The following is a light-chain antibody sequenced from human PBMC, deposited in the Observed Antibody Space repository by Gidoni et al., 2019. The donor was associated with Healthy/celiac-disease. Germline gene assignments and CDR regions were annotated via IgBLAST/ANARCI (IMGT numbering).Light chain of an antibody. CDR2: DAS. CDR1: KSVSSY. J-gene: IGKJ3*01. V-gene: IGKV3-11*01. Sequence: EIVLTQSPATLSLSTGERATLSCRASKSVSSYLAWYQQKPGQAPRLLIYDASNRATGIPARFSGSVSGTDFTLTISSLEPEDFAVYYCQQRSNWPPFTFGPGTKVDIK. CDR3: QQRSNWPPFT.